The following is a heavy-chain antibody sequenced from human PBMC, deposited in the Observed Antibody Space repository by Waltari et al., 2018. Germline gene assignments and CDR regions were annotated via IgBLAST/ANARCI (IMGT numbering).Heavy chain of an antibody. CDR3: AIGGVETSWYWRY. D-gene: IGHD6-13*01. CDR2: IKTDGSET. J-gene: IGHJ4*02. CDR1: GFTCSSSW. Sequence: EVQVVASGGGLVQPGGSLRLSCAASGFTCSSSWMTWVGQAPGKGLEWVANIKTDGSETYYVDSVKGRFTISRDNTKNSLYLQMSSLRAEDTAVYYCAIGGVETSWYWRYWGQGTLVTVSS. V-gene: IGHV3-7*01.